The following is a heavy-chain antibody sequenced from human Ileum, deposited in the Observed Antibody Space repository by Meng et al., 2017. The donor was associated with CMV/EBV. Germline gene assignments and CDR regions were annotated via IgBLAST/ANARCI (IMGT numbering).Heavy chain of an antibody. CDR2: ICDSVST. V-gene: IGHV3-66*03. CDR3: ARGPYSGGWYGFDY. CDR1: GLTVSSYY. Sequence: AASGLTVSSYYMSWARQAPGKGLEWVSVICDSVSTNYADSVKGRFTISRDNTKNTLYLQMNALRLEDTALYYCARGPYSGGWYGFDYWGQGALVTVSS. J-gene: IGHJ4*02. D-gene: IGHD6-19*01.